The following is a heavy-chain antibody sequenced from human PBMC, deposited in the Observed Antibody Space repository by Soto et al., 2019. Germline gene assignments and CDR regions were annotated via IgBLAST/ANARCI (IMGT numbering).Heavy chain of an antibody. V-gene: IGHV3-23*01. D-gene: IGHD2-2*01. CDR1: GFTLSEYG. CDR3: ATTQYREKG. CDR2: VSGSGDST. J-gene: IGHJ4*02. Sequence: ELQVLESGGGLVQPGGSLSLTCAASGFTLSEYGTSWVRQAPGKGLEWVSFVSGSGDSTYYTDSVKGRFTISRDSSTNTGGLPTNSLRAEDTAGYYCATTQYREKGWGQGTLVTVSS.